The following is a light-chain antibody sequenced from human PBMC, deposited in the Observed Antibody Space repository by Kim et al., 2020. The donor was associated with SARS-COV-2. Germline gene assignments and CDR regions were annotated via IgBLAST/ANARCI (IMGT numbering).Light chain of an antibody. CDR3: QSYDSSLSGPNWV. CDR2: GNS. V-gene: IGLV1-40*01. J-gene: IGLJ3*02. Sequence: VTIACTGSSSNIGAGYDVHWYQQLPGTAPKLLICGNSNRPSGVPDRFSGAKSGTSASLAITGLQAEDEADYYCQSYDSSLSGPNWVFGGGTQLTVL. CDR1: SSNIGAGYD.